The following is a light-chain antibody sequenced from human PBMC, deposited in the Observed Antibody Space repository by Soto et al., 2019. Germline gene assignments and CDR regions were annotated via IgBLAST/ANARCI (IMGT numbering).Light chain of an antibody. J-gene: IGKJ4*01. CDR2: AAS. CDR3: QQSYSTLT. V-gene: IGKV1-39*01. CDR1: QSISSY. Sequence: DIQMTQSPSSLSASVGDRVTITCRASQSISSYLNWYQQKPGKAAKLLIYAASSLQSGVQSRFSGSGSGTDFTLTISSLQPEDFATYYCQQSYSTLTFGGGTKVEIK.